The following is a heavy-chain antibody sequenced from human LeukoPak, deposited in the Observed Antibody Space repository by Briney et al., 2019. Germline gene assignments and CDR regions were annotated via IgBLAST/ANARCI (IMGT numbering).Heavy chain of an antibody. V-gene: IGHV3-23*01. D-gene: IGHD3-16*02. CDR2: ITGSGGST. Sequence: GGSLRLSCAASGFTFSNYGMHWVRQAPGKGLEWVSAITGSGGSTYYAASVKGRFTISRDNSKNTLYLQMNSLRAEDTAIYYCAKLLFGGVIVPIDYWGQGTLVTVSS. CDR1: GFTFSNYG. CDR3: AKLLFGGVIVPIDY. J-gene: IGHJ4*02.